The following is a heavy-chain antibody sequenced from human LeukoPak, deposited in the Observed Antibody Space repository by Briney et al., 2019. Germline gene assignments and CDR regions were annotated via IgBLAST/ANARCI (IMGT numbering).Heavy chain of an antibody. CDR3: ARGLRSDYYYYMDV. CDR2: INHSGST. V-gene: IGHV4-34*01. CDR1: GGSFSGYY. D-gene: IGHD2-15*01. Sequence: SETLSLTCAVYGGSFSGYYWSWIRQPPGKGLEWLGEINHSGSTNYNPSLKSRVTISVDTSKNQFSLKLSSVTAADTAVYYCARGLRSDYYYYMDVWGKGTTVTVSS. J-gene: IGHJ6*03.